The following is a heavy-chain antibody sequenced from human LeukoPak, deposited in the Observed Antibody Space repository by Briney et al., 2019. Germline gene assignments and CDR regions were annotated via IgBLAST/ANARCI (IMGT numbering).Heavy chain of an antibody. D-gene: IGHD3-3*01. CDR1: GGSVSSSTHY. Sequence: SETLSLTCAVSGGSVSSSTHYWAWIRQPPGKGLEWIGNIYYSGSTYYKSSLKSRVTISVDTSKNQFSLKLSSVTAADTAVYYCARAEEDYDFWSGYYRQNDAFDIWGQGTMVTVSS. CDR3: ARAEEDYDFWSGYYRQNDAFDI. V-gene: IGHV4-39*07. J-gene: IGHJ3*02. CDR2: IYYSGST.